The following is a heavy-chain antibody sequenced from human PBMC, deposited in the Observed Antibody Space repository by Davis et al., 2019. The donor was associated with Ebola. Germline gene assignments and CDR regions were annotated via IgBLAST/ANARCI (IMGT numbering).Heavy chain of an antibody. V-gene: IGHV4-34*01. Sequence: GSLRLSCAVYGGSFSGYYWSWIRQPPGKGLEWIGEIYHSGSTNYNPSLKSRVTISVDKSKNQFSLKLSSVTAADTAVYYCASGSWYSYYGMDVWGQGTTVTVSS. J-gene: IGHJ6*02. CDR2: IYHSGST. CDR3: ASGSWYSYYGMDV. D-gene: IGHD6-13*01. CDR1: GGSFSGYY.